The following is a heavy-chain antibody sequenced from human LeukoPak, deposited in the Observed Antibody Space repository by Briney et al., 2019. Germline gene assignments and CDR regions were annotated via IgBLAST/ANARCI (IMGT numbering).Heavy chain of an antibody. CDR2: IYYSGST. CDR3: ARRDATVTTLPFDY. Sequence: SETLSLTCTVSGGSISSSSYYWGWIRQPPGKGLEWFGSIYYSGSTYYNPSLKSRVTISVDTSKNQFSLKLSSVTAADTAVYYCARRDATVTTLPFDYWGQGTLVTVSS. D-gene: IGHD4-17*01. V-gene: IGHV4-39*01. J-gene: IGHJ4*02. CDR1: GGSISSSSYY.